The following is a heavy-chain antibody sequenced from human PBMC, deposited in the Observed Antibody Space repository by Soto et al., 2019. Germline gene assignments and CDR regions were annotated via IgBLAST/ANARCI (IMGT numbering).Heavy chain of an antibody. CDR2: ISGSGGST. D-gene: IGHD6-13*01. CDR3: AKDRVSSSWYPGPFQH. CDR1: GFTFSSYA. J-gene: IGHJ1*01. Sequence: GGSLRLSCAASGFTFSSYAMSWVRQAPGKGLEWVSAISGSGGSTYYADSVKGRFTISRDNSKNTLYLQMNSLRAEDTAVYYCAKDRVSSSWYPGPFQHWGQGTLVTVSS. V-gene: IGHV3-23*01.